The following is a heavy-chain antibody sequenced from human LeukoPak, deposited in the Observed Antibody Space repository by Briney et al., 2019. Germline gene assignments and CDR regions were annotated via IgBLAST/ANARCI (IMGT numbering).Heavy chain of an antibody. V-gene: IGHV3-53*01. J-gene: IGHJ3*02. CDR1: GFTVSSNY. CDR3: ARGHIEAPDPNHDAFDI. Sequence: GGSLRLSCAASGFTVSSNYMSWVRQAPGKGLEWVSVIYSGGSTYYADSVKGRFTISRDNSKNTLYLQMNSLRAEDTAVYYCARGHIEAPDPNHDAFDIWGQGTMVTVSS. D-gene: IGHD5-12*01. CDR2: IYSGGST.